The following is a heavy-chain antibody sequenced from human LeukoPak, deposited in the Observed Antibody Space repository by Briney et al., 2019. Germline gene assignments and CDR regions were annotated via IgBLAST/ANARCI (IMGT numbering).Heavy chain of an antibody. CDR1: GFTLSSYG. CDR3: ASRDYFDY. J-gene: IGHJ4*02. CDR2: ISNDGSYE. V-gene: IGHV3-30*03. Sequence: GGSLRLSCAASGFTLSSYGIHWVRQAPGKGLEWVAGISNDGSYEYYADSVKGRLTTSRDNSQNTVYLQMNSLRDEDTAVYYCASRDYFDYWGQGTLVTVSS.